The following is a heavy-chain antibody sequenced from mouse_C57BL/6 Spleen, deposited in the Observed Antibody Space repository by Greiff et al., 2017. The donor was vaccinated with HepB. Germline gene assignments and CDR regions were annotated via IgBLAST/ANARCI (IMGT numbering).Heavy chain of an antibody. CDR3: TRKSTRASN. J-gene: IGHJ2*01. CDR1: GYTFTSYT. CDR2: INPSSGYT. V-gene: IGHV1-4*01. D-gene: IGHD3-1*01. Sequence: VQLQQSGAELVRPGASVKMSCKASGYTFTSYTMHWVKQRPGQGLEWIGYINPSSGYTKYNQKFKDKATLTADKSSSTAYMQLSSLTSEDSAVYYCTRKSTRASNCGQGTTLTGSS.